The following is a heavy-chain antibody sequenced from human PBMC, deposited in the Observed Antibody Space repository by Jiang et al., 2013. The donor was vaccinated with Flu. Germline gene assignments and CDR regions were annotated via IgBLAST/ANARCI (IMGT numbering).Heavy chain of an antibody. CDR1: GGSISSSGDYY. D-gene: IGHD3-22*01. CDR2: IYYSGST. Sequence: SGPGLVKPSQTLSLTCTVSGGSISSSGDYYWSWIRQPPGKGLEWIGYIYYSGSTHYNPSLKSRVTISVDTSKNQFSLNLSSVTAADTAVYFCARVYYYDSSGYWGWYFDL. CDR3: ARVYYYDSSGYWGWYFDL. V-gene: IGHV4-30-4*08. J-gene: IGHJ2*01.